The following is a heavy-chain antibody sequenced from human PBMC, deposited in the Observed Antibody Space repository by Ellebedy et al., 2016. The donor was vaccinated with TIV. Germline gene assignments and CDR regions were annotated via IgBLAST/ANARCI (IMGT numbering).Heavy chain of an antibody. V-gene: IGHV3-21*01. Sequence: PGGSLRLSCAASGFTFTSYSMNWVRQAPGKGLEWVSFISWSGTYKYYADSVKGRFTISRDNAKNSLFLQMNSLRAEDTAVYYCARDRHSYYGSGSYPLNYFYYAMDVWGQGTTVTVSS. CDR1: GFTFTSYS. J-gene: IGHJ6*02. CDR2: ISWSGTYK. CDR3: ARDRHSYYGSGSYPLNYFYYAMDV. D-gene: IGHD3-10*01.